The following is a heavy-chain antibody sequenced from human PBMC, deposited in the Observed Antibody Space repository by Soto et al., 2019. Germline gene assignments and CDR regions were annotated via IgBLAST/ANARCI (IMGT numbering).Heavy chain of an antibody. CDR3: TTGFPEAATQYDY. J-gene: IGHJ4*02. V-gene: IGHV3-15*01. CDR2: IKSKTDGGTT. Sequence: GGSLRLSCAASGFTFSNAWMSWVRQAPGKGLEWVGRIKSKTDGGTTDYAAPVKGRFTISRDDSKNTLYLQMNSLKTEDTAVYYCTTGFPEAATQYDYWGQGTLVTVSS. D-gene: IGHD6-13*01. CDR1: GFTFSNAW.